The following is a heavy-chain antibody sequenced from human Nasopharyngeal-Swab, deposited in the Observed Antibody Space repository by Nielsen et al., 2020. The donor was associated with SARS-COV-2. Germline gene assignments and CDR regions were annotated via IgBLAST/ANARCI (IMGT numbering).Heavy chain of an antibody. J-gene: IGHJ1*01. Sequence: ASVQVPCKSSGYNFLSYGISWVRQAPGQGLEWMGWISAYMGKTNYAQKFQDRVTMTTDTPTGTAYMELRNLRSDDTAVYYCARGGWDLSEYFSHWGQGTLVTVSS. D-gene: IGHD1-26*01. CDR3: ARGGWDLSEYFSH. CDR1: GYNFLSYG. V-gene: IGHV1-18*01. CDR2: ISAYMGKT.